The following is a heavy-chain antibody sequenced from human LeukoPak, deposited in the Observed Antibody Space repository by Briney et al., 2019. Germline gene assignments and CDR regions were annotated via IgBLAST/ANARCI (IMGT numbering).Heavy chain of an antibody. CDR2: INPNSGGT. D-gene: IGHD5-18*01. V-gene: IGHV1-2*02. CDR3: ARDSVGEGGTAMVKDY. Sequence: GASVKVSCKASGYTFTGYYMHWVRQAPGQGLEWMGWINPNSGGTNYAQKFQGRVTMTRDTSISTAYMELSRLRSDDTAVYYCARDSVGEGGTAMVKDYWGQGTLVTVSS. CDR1: GYTFTGYY. J-gene: IGHJ4*02.